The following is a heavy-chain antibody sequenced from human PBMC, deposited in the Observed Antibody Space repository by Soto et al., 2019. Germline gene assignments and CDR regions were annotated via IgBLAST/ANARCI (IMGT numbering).Heavy chain of an antibody. CDR3: AKTGTDGSWFDP. Sequence: VSGPTLVNPTQTLTLTCTFSRFSLSTSGMRVSWIRQPPGKALEWLARIDWDDDKYYSTSLKTRLTISKDTSKNQVVLTMTNMDPVDTATYYCAKTGTDGSWFDPWGQGTLVTVSS. D-gene: IGHD1-1*01. CDR1: RFSLSTSGMR. J-gene: IGHJ5*02. CDR2: IDWDDDK. V-gene: IGHV2-70*11.